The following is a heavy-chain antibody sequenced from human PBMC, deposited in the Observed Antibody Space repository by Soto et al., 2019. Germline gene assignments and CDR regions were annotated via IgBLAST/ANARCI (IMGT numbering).Heavy chain of an antibody. CDR1: GGTFSSYA. CDR3: ARATGYCSGGSCYFMDGMDV. Sequence: ASVKVSCKASGGTFSSYAISWVRQAPGQGLEWMGGIIPIFGTANYAQKFQGRVTITADESTSTAYMELSSLRSEDTAVYYCARATGYCSGGSCYFMDGMDVWGQGTTVTVSS. D-gene: IGHD2-15*01. J-gene: IGHJ6*02. V-gene: IGHV1-69*13. CDR2: IIPIFGTA.